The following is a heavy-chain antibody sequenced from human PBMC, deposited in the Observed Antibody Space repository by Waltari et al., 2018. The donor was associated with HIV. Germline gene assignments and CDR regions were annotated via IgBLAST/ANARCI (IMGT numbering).Heavy chain of an antibody. CDR2: IFPSTSGT. CDR3: ARYHVSPDDYGGNPRIFDYFDL. D-gene: IGHD4-17*01. Sequence: EVQLVQSGAEVKKPGESLKISCAASGFNFNTFWNGWVRQMPGKGLEFLVMIFPSTSGTSYTPSFQGHVVISVDKSSDTAYLHWNSLEASDAAMYFCARYHVSPDDYGGNPRIFDYFDLWGQGTQVTVS. V-gene: IGHV5-51*01. CDR1: GFNFNTFW. J-gene: IGHJ4*02.